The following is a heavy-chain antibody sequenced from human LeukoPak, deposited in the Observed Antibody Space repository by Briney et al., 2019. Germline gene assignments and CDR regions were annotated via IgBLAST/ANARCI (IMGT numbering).Heavy chain of an antibody. J-gene: IGHJ4*02. CDR1: GFTFSDYY. Sequence: GGSLRLSCAASGFTFSDYYMSWIRQAPGKGLEWVSYISSSSSTIYYADSVKGRFTISRDNAKNSLYLQMNSLRAEDTAVYYCARAYSSGWYNYWGQGTLVTVSS. CDR2: ISSSSSTI. D-gene: IGHD6-19*01. V-gene: IGHV3-11*04. CDR3: ARAYSSGWYNY.